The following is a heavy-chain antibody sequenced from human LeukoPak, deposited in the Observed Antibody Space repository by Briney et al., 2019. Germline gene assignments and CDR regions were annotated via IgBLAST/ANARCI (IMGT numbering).Heavy chain of an antibody. V-gene: IGHV3-23*01. CDR3: AKSLGYYYDSSGHLFDY. CDR1: GFTFSSYA. D-gene: IGHD3-22*01. J-gene: IGHJ4*02. CDR2: ISGSGGST. Sequence: GGSLRLSRAASGFTFSSYAMSWVRQAPGKGLEWVSAISGSGGSTYYADSVKGRFTISRDNSKNTLYLQMNSLRAEDTAVYYCAKSLGYYYDSSGHLFDYWGQGTLVTVSS.